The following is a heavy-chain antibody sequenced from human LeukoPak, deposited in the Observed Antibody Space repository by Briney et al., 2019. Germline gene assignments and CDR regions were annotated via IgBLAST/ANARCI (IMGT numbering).Heavy chain of an antibody. D-gene: IGHD1-26*01. Sequence: RASVKVSCKASGYTFTSYGISWVRQAPGQGLEWMGLINPTGDSTGYAQKFQGRVTMTRDMSTSTDYMELSSLRSEDTAIYYCARDNSVGDNAWWFDPWGQGTLDTVSS. J-gene: IGHJ5*02. CDR3: ARDNSVGDNAWWFDP. V-gene: IGHV1-46*01. CDR2: INPTGDST. CDR1: GYTFTSYG.